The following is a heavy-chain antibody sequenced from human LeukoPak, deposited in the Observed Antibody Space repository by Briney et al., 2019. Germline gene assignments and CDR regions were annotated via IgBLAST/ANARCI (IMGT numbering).Heavy chain of an antibody. CDR2: IIPIFGTA. Sequence: GASVKVSCKASGGTFSSYAISWVRQAPGQGLEWMGRIIPIFGTANYAQKFQGRVTITTDESTSTAYMELSSLRSEDTAVYYCARSADGDAFDIWGQGTMVTVSS. CDR1: GGTFSSYA. J-gene: IGHJ3*02. CDR3: ARSADGDAFDI. V-gene: IGHV1-69*05.